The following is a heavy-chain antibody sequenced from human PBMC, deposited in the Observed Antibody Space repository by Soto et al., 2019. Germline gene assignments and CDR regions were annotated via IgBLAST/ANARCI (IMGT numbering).Heavy chain of an antibody. Sequence: KTSETLSLTCTVSGGSISSGGYYWSWIRQHPGKGLEWIGYIYYSGSTYYNPSLKSRVTISVDTSKNQFSLKLSSVTAADTAVYYCAIGDAWGYYYYVMDVWGQGTTVTVSS. CDR3: AIGDAWGYYYYVMDV. CDR2: IYYSGST. D-gene: IGHD2-21*02. CDR1: GGSISSGGYY. V-gene: IGHV4-31*03. J-gene: IGHJ6*02.